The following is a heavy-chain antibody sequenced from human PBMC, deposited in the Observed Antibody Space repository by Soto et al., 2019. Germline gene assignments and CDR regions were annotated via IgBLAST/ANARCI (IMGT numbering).Heavy chain of an antibody. J-gene: IGHJ6*02. D-gene: IGHD2-8*01. CDR1: GFTFSSYG. CDR2: ISYDGSNK. V-gene: IGHV3-30*18. Sequence: GGSLRLSCAASGFTFSSYGMHWVRQAPGKGLEWVAVISYDGSNKYYADSVKGRFTISRDNSKNTLYLQMNSLRAEDTAVYYCAKGWDIVLMVYAIAGMDVWGQGTTVTVFS. CDR3: AKGWDIVLMVYAIAGMDV.